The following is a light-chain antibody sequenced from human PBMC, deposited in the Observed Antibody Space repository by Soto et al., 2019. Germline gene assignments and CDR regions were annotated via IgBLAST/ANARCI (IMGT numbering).Light chain of an antibody. CDR3: HQYSIPPWT. J-gene: IGKJ1*01. V-gene: IGKV4-1*01. Sequence: DIVMTQSPDSLALSLGERATINCKSNQSVLHSPNNKNYSGWYQQKPGQPPKLLIYWASTRESGVPDRFSGSGSETDFSLTISSLQAEDVAVYYCHQYSIPPWTFGRGTKVEIK. CDR1: QSVLHSPNNKNY. CDR2: WAS.